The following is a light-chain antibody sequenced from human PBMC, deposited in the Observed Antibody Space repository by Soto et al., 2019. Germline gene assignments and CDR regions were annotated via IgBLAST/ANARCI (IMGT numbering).Light chain of an antibody. Sequence: EIVLTQSPATLSVSPGDRVTLSCRASQSVSSSLAWYQQQSGQAPGLLVYDASKRATGIPARFSGSGSGTDFTLTIGSREPEDSAVYYCQQGSAWPYTFGQGTKLEIK. J-gene: IGKJ2*01. CDR1: QSVSSS. CDR2: DAS. V-gene: IGKV3-11*01. CDR3: QQGSAWPYT.